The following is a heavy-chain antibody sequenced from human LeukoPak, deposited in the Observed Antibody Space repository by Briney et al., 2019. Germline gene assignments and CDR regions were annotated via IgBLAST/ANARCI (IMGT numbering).Heavy chain of an antibody. CDR1: GFTFSNYW. J-gene: IGHJ4*02. D-gene: IGHD1-26*01. Sequence: GGSLRLSCEGSGFTFSNYWMGWVRQAPGKGLQWVANIKTDGSEKYYVDSVKGRFTISRDNAKNSLYLQMNSLGAGDTAVYYCVRDKIVGASVLDEWGQGILVTVSS. V-gene: IGHV3-7*01. CDR2: IKTDGSEK. CDR3: VRDKIVGASVLDE.